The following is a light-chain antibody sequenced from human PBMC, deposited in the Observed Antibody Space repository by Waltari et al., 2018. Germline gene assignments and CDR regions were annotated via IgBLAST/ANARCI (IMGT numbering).Light chain of an antibody. CDR2: DVS. CDR1: SSDVGGYNY. CDR3: SSYTSSNTVL. V-gene: IGLV2-14*03. Sequence: QSALTQPASVSGSHGQSITIPCSGSSSDVGGYNYVSWYLQYPGQAPKLIIYDVSQRPSEISNRFSGSKSGSTASLTISGLQAEDEADYYCSSYTSSNTVLFGGGTKVTVL. J-gene: IGLJ2*01.